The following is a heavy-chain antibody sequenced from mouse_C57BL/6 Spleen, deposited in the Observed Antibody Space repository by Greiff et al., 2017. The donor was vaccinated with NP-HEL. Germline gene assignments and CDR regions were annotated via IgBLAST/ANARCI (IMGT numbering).Heavy chain of an antibody. CDR2: INYDGSST. J-gene: IGHJ4*01. CDR3: ARAHYGSSSYAMDY. CDR1: GFTFSDYY. V-gene: IGHV5-16*01. D-gene: IGHD1-1*01. Sequence: EVKVVESEGGLVQPGRSMKLSCTASGFTFSDYYMAWVRQVPEKGLEWVANINYDGSSTYYLDSLKSRFIISRDNAKNILYLQMSSLKSEDTATYYCARAHYGSSSYAMDYWGQGTSVTVSS.